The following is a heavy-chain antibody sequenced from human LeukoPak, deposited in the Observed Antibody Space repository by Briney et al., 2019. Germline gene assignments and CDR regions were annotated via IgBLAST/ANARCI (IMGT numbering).Heavy chain of an antibody. Sequence: PGGSLRLSCVASGFTFSNYWMSWVRQAPGKGLEWVASITGDGRTKFYVDSVKGRFTISRDNSKNTLYLQMNSLRAEDTAVYYCAKEEPQYYYDSSGYFAADYYYGMDVWGQGTTVTVSS. CDR1: GFTFSNYW. V-gene: IGHV3-7*03. CDR3: AKEEPQYYYDSSGYFAADYYYGMDV. D-gene: IGHD3-22*01. J-gene: IGHJ6*02. CDR2: ITGDGRTK.